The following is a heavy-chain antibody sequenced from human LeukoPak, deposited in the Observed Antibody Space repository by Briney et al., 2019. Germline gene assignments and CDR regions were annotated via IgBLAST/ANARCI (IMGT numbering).Heavy chain of an antibody. CDR2: MNPNSGDT. J-gene: IGHJ5*02. CDR3: ASGLGSSKYNWSDP. V-gene: IGHV1-8*01. CDR1: GYTFTSYD. Sequence: ASVKVSCKASGYTFTSYDINWVRQATGQGLEWVGWMNPNSGDTGYAQKFQGRVTMTRNTSISTAYMELSSLRSEDTAVYYCASGLGSSKYNWSDPWGQGTLVTVSS. D-gene: IGHD3-16*01.